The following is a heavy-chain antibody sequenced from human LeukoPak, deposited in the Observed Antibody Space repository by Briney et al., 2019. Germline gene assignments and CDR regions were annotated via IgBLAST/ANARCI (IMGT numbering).Heavy chain of an antibody. CDR1: GFTLGRYW. J-gene: IGHJ4*02. CDR2: SNSEGKIT. D-gene: IGHD3-3*01. Sequence: GGSLRLSCAASGFTLGRYWMHWFRQAPGTGLVWVARSNSEGKITDYADSVRGRFTTSRDNTKNTVYLQMSSLRAEDTGVYYCARDHHDFWSGYPNYWGQGTLVTVSS. CDR3: ARDHHDFWSGYPNY. V-gene: IGHV3-74*01.